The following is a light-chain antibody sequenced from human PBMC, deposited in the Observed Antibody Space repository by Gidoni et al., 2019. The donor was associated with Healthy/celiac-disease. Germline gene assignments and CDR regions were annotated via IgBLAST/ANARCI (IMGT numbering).Light chain of an antibody. J-gene: IGKJ5*01. CDR1: QSVSSSY. Sequence: EIVLTHAPGTLSLSPGERATLSCRGSQSVSSSYLAWYQQKPGQAPRLLIYGASSRDTGIPDRFSGSGSGTDFTLTISRLEPEDCAVYYCQRYGSSPPITFGQGTRLEIK. CDR3: QRYGSSPPIT. CDR2: GAS. V-gene: IGKV3-20*01.